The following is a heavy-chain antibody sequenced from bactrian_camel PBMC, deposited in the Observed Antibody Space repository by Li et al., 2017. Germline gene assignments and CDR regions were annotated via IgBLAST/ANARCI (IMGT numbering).Heavy chain of an antibody. CDR3: AADRFCTDTYNS. CDR2: TGSSGMT. Sequence: VQLVESGGGSVQAGGSLRLSCAVSGDISRRYYLGWFRQAPGQEREGVAVTGSSGMTTYADSVKGRFTISEDNAKNTLNLQMNSLKPEDTAMYYCAADRFCTDTYNSWGQGTQVTVS. J-gene: IGHJ4*01. CDR1: GDISRRYY. D-gene: IGHD6*01. V-gene: IGHV3S53*01.